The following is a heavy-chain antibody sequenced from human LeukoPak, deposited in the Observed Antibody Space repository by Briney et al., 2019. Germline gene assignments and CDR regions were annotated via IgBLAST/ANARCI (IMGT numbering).Heavy chain of an antibody. J-gene: IGHJ4*02. V-gene: IGHV3-7*03. CDR3: ARSLPYGTTWYGRSDF. CDR2: IRQDGDTK. Sequence: GGSLRLSCAASGFPFNAYWMTWVRQAPGKGLEWVANIRQDGDTKYYVDSVKGRFTIPRDNAMNSLYLQMNSLRAEDTAIYYCARSLPYGTTWYGRSDFWGQGTLVTVSS. CDR1: GFPFNAYW. D-gene: IGHD6-13*01.